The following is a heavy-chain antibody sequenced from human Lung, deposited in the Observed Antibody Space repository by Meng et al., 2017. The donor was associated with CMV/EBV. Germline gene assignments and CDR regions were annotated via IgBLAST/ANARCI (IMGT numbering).Heavy chain of an antibody. CDR3: ARGYCSSTSCYWGYYFDY. Sequence: GGSLRLXCAASGFTFSSYAMHWVRQAPGKGLEWVAVISYDGSNKYYADSVKGRFTISRDNSKNTLYLQMNSLRAEDTAVYYCARGYCSSTSCYWGYYFDYWXQGTLVTVSS. J-gene: IGHJ4*02. CDR2: ISYDGSNK. V-gene: IGHV3-30-3*01. D-gene: IGHD2-2*01. CDR1: GFTFSSYA.